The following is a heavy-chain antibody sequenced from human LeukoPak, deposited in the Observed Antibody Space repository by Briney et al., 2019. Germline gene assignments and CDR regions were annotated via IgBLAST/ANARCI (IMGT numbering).Heavy chain of an antibody. CDR1: GFTFSDYY. V-gene: IGHV3-11*01. J-gene: IGHJ4*02. D-gene: IGHD3-9*01. CDR2: ISSSGSTI. CDR3: ARTSVLTDPYYFDY. Sequence: GGSLRLSCAASGFTFSDYYMSWIRQAPGKGLEWVSYISSSGSTIYYADSVKGRFTISRGNAKNSLYLQMNSLRAEDTAVYYCARTSVLTDPYYFDYWGQGTLVTVSS.